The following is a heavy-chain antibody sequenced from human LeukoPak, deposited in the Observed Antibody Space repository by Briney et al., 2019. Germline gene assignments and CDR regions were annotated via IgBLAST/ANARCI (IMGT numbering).Heavy chain of an antibody. CDR1: GFTFSSYA. D-gene: IGHD6-13*01. J-gene: IGHJ4*02. CDR3: AREPIAAAGYFDY. V-gene: IGHV3-30-3*01. Sequence: GGSLRLSCAASGFTFSSYAMSWVRQAPGKGLEWVAVISYDGSNKYYADSVKGRFTISRDNSKNTLYLQMNSLRAEDTAVYFCAREPIAAAGYFDYWGQGTLVTVSS. CDR2: ISYDGSNK.